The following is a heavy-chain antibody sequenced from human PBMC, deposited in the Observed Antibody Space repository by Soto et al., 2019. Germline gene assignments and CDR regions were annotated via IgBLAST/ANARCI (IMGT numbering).Heavy chain of an antibody. V-gene: IGHV3-23*01. CDR3: AKDDFTDRGDDYFDY. CDR1: EFKFTNFA. CDR2: IGASGDIT. D-gene: IGHD2-21*02. Sequence: GGSQRHACAASEFKFTNFAMSGVRRTPGKGLEWVAGIGASGDITWYADSVKGRLSISRDNSKNTLYLQLNSLRFEDTAVYYCAKDDFTDRGDDYFDYWGPGTLVTVAS. J-gene: IGHJ4*02.